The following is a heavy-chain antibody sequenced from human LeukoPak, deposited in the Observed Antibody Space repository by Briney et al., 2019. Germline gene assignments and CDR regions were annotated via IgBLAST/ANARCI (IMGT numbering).Heavy chain of an antibody. CDR1: GYTFTSYG. Sequence: VASVKVSCKASGYTFTSYGISWVRQAPGQGLEWMGWISAYNGNTNYAQKLQGRVTMTTDTSTSTAYMELRSLRSDDTAVYYCARSGCSSTSCYGFWFDPWGQGTLVTVSS. J-gene: IGHJ5*02. CDR3: ARSGCSSTSCYGFWFDP. CDR2: ISAYNGNT. V-gene: IGHV1-18*01. D-gene: IGHD2-2*01.